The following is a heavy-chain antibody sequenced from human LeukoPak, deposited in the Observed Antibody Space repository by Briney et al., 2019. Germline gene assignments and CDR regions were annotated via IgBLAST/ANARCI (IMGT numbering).Heavy chain of an antibody. D-gene: IGHD5-12*01. Sequence: AASVKVSCKASGGTFSSYAISWVRQASGQGLEWMGGIIPIFGTANYAQKFQGRVTITADKSTSTAYMELSSLRSEDTAVYYCASEPSGYDSFDYWGQGTLVTVSS. CDR3: ASEPSGYDSFDY. CDR2: IIPIFGTA. CDR1: GGTFSSYA. V-gene: IGHV1-69*06. J-gene: IGHJ4*02.